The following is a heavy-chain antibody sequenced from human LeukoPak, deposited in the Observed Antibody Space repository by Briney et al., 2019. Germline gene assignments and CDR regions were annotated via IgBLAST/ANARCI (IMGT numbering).Heavy chain of an antibody. CDR2: MNPNSGNT. V-gene: IGHV1-8*03. Sequence: ASVKVSCKASGYTFTSYDINWVRQATGQGLEWMGWMNPNSGNTGYAQKFQGRVTITRNTSISTAYMELSSLRSEDTAVYYSARGTRIVVVPAAILYYFDYWGQGTLVTVSS. D-gene: IGHD2-2*02. CDR3: ARGTRIVVVPAAILYYFDY. J-gene: IGHJ4*02. CDR1: GYTFTSYD.